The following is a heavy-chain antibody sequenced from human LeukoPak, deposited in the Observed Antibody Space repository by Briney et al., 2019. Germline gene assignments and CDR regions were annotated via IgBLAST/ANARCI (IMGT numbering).Heavy chain of an antibody. CDR3: ASVVVIIGKIWDDAFDI. Sequence: GGSLRLSCAASGFTVSSNYTSWVRQAPGKGLEWVSVIYSGGSTYCADSVKGRFTISRDNSKNTLYLQMNSLRAEDTAVYYCASVVVIIGKIWDDAFDIWGQGTMVTVSS. CDR2: IYSGGST. V-gene: IGHV3-53*01. CDR1: GFTVSSNY. J-gene: IGHJ3*02. D-gene: IGHD3-22*01.